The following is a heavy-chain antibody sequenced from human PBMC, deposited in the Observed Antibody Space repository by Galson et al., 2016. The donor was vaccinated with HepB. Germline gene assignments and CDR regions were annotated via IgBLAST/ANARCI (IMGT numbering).Heavy chain of an antibody. CDR2: TYYRSKWYN. Sequence: CAISGDSVSSSTAAWIWIRQSPSRGLEWLGRTYYRSKWYNDYAVSVKSRITINPDTSKNQFSLQLSSVTPEDTAVYYCAREVRCSPSGGMDVWGQGTTVTVSS. J-gene: IGHJ6*02. CDR1: GDSVSSSTAA. V-gene: IGHV6-1*01. D-gene: IGHD3-10*02. CDR3: AREVRCSPSGGMDV.